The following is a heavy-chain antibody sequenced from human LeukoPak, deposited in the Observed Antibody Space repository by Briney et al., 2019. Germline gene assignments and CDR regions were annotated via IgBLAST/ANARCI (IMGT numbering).Heavy chain of an antibody. D-gene: IGHD3-22*01. CDR3: ARVVATDSSGLFDY. CDR2: IYYSGST. V-gene: IGHV4-30-4*01. J-gene: IGHJ4*02. CDR1: GGSISSGDYS. Sequence: SETLSLTCTVSGGSISSGDYSWSWIRQPPGKGLEWIGYIYYSGSTYYNPSLKSRVTISVDTSKNQFSLKLSSVTAADTAVYYCARVVATDSSGLFDYWGQGTLVTVSS.